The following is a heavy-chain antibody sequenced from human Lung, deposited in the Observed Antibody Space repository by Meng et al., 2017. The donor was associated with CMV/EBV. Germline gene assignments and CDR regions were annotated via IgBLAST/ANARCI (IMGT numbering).Heavy chain of an antibody. J-gene: IGHJ4*01. Sequence: GESXKISCAASGFTFKSYRMDWVRQAPGKGLEWVSAISSSSSLFYYIDSVKGRFTISRDNAKNLLYLQMNSLRVEDTAVYYCARDGTFEQKGAVHDWGHGTLVTVSS. CDR1: GFTFKSYR. D-gene: IGHD1-14*01. V-gene: IGHV3-21*01. CDR3: ARDGTFEQKGAVHD. CDR2: ISSSSSLF.